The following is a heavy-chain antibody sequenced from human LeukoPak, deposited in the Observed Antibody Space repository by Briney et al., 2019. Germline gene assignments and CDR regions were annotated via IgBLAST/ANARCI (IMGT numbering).Heavy chain of an antibody. CDR1: GGSISSSSYY. CDR2: IYYSGST. D-gene: IGHD2-15*01. CDR3: ARLVREVVAAIVDY. V-gene: IGHV4-39*01. Sequence: SETLSLTCTVSGGSISSSSYYWGWIRQPPGKGLEWIGSIYYSGSTYYNPSLKSRVTISVDTSKNQFSLKLSSVTAADTAVYYCARLVREVVAAIVDYWGQGTLVTVSS. J-gene: IGHJ4*02.